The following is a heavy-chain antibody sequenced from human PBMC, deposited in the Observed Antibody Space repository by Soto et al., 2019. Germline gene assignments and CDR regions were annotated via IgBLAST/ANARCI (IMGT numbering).Heavy chain of an antibody. J-gene: IGHJ4*02. Sequence: EVQLLESGGGLVQPGGSLRLSCSASGFSVSTYAMNWVRQAPGKGLEWVSVITGSANTTYYADSVKGRFTISRDNSKNTLYLQMNSLRADDTAVYYCAKGRNDFDYWGQRTLVTVSS. CDR2: ITGSANTT. V-gene: IGHV3-23*01. CDR1: GFSVSTYA. CDR3: AKGRNDFDY. D-gene: IGHD4-4*01.